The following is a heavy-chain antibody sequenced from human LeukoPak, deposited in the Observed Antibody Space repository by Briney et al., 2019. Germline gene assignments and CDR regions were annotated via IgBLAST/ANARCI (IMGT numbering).Heavy chain of an antibody. CDR2: TKQDGTEK. J-gene: IGHJ4*02. CDR3: AKVAKYYYGSETYYFFEH. CDR1: GFTFTTYW. V-gene: IGHV3-7*01. D-gene: IGHD3-10*01. Sequence: GGSLRLSCAASGFTFTTYWMSWVRQAPGKGLEWVANTKQDGTEKYYVDSVKGRFTISRDNAKNSLYLQMNSLRVEDTAVYYCAKVAKYYYGSETYYFFEHWGQGTPVTVSS.